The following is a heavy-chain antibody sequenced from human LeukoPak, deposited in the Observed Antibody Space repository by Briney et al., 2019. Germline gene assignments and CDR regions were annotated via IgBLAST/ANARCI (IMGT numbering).Heavy chain of an antibody. V-gene: IGHV4-38-2*02. D-gene: IGHD4-17*01. CDR3: ARGTYGYYMDV. CDR2: IYRSGSA. J-gene: IGHJ6*03. Sequence: PSETLSLTCSGSNYSISNSLYWGWLRQPPGKGLEWIGSIYRSGSAFYNPSLKSRVTISLDTSKNQFSLKLSSVTAADTAVYFCARGTYGYYMDVWGKGTTVTVSS. CDR1: NYSISNSLY.